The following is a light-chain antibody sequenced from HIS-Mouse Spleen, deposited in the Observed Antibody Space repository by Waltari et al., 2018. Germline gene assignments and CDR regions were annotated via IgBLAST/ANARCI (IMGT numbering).Light chain of an antibody. CDR3: AAWDDSLSGVV. CDR2: RNN. J-gene: IGLJ2*01. Sequence: QSVLTQPPSASGTPGQRGTISCSGSRSNSGSNSVHWYQQLPGTAPKILIYRNNQRPSGVPDRFSGSKSGTSASLAISGLRSEDEADYYCAAWDDSLSGVVFGGGTKLTVL. V-gene: IGLV1-47*01. CDR1: RSNSGSNS.